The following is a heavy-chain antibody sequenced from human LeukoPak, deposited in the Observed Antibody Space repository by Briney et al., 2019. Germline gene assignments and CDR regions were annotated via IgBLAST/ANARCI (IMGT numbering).Heavy chain of an antibody. Sequence: PSETLSLTCTVSGGSISSYYWSWIRQPAGKGLEWIGRIYTSGSTNYNPSLKSRVTMSVDTSKNHFSLKLSSVTAADTAVYYCARVPAGIFGVVTDAFDIWGQGTMVTVSS. CDR3: ARVPAGIFGVVTDAFDI. D-gene: IGHD3-3*01. CDR1: GGSISSYY. V-gene: IGHV4-4*07. J-gene: IGHJ3*02. CDR2: IYTSGST.